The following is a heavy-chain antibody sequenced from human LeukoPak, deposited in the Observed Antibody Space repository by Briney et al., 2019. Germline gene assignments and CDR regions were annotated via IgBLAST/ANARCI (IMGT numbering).Heavy chain of an antibody. CDR3: ARRRASSSWYRPRNNWFDP. Sequence: SETLSLTCTVSGGSIISSSYYWGWIRQPPGKGLEWIGSIYYSGNTDYNPSLKSRVTISVETSKNQFSLKLSSVTAADTAVYYCARRRASSSWYRPRNNWFDPWGQGTLVTVSS. CDR1: GGSIISSSYY. V-gene: IGHV4-39*07. CDR2: IYYSGNT. J-gene: IGHJ5*02. D-gene: IGHD6-13*01.